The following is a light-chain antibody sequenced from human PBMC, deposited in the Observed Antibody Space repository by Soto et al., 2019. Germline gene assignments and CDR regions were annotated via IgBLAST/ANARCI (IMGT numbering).Light chain of an antibody. CDR3: QQSVSSLLT. V-gene: IGKV3-20*01. J-gene: IGKJ4*01. CDR1: QSVSSSY. CDR2: GAS. Sequence: EIVLTQSPGTLSLSPGERATLSCRASQSVSSSYLAWYQQIPGQAPRLLIYGASSRATGIPDRFSGSGSGTDFTLTISRMETEDFAVYYCQQSVSSLLTFGGVTKVEIK.